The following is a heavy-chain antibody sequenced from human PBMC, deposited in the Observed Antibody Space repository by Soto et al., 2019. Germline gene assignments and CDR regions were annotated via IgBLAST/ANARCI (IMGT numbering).Heavy chain of an antibody. Sequence: QVQFVQSGSEVKKPGASVKVSCKASGYTFTSYAIHWVRQAPGQRLEWMGWINAGNGNTKYSQKFQGRVTITRDTAAGTAYMELSSLRVEDTAVYYCARARGYCSNGVWYSNYYYGMVVWVQGTTVTVSS. J-gene: IGHJ6*02. D-gene: IGHD2-8*01. V-gene: IGHV1-3*01. CDR3: ARARGYCSNGVWYSNYYYGMVV. CDR2: INAGNGNT. CDR1: GYTFTSYA.